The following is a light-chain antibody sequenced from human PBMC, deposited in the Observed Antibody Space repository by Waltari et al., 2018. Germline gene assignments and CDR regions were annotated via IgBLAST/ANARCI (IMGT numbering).Light chain of an antibody. CDR1: SGHIATNY. CDR2: EDN. CDR3: QSFDSSHVV. Sequence: FMLTQPHSVSESPGKTVTISCTRSSGHIATNYVQWSQQRPGSAPTKVIYEDNQRPSGVPDRFSGSIDSSSNSASLIISGLKAEDEADYYCQSFDSSHVVFGGGTKLTVL. J-gene: IGLJ2*01. V-gene: IGLV6-57*03.